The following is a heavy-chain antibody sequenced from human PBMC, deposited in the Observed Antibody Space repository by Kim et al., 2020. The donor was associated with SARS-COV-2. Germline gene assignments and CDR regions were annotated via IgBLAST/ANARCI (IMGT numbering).Heavy chain of an antibody. CDR3: ARVGSVYYNWFDP. V-gene: IGHV6-1*01. Sequence: YATSMKSRLTIKADTSNNQVSLQLTSVTPEDTAVYYCARVGSVYYNWFDPWGQGTLVTVSS. D-gene: IGHD6-25*01. J-gene: IGHJ5*02.